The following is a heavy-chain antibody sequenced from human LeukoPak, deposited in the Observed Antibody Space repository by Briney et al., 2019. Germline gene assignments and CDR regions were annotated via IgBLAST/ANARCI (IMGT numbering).Heavy chain of an antibody. CDR2: IYYSGST. Sequence: SETLSLTCAVSGGSITSFYWSWIRQPPGKGLEWIGYIYYSGSTKYNPSLKSRVTTSVDMSKNQFSLKLSSVTAADTAVYYCARVVGFCSGGSCHGRFDPWGQGTLVTVSS. J-gene: IGHJ5*02. CDR1: GGSITSFY. V-gene: IGHV4-59*01. CDR3: ARVVGFCSGGSCHGRFDP. D-gene: IGHD2-15*01.